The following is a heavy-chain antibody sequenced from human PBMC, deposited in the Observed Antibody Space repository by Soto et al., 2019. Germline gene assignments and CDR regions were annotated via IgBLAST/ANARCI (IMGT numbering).Heavy chain of an antibody. V-gene: IGHV1-3*01. D-gene: IGHD3-10*01. CDR1: GYTFTSYA. CDR2: INPGNGDT. Sequence: QVQLVQSGAEVKKPGASVKVSCQASGYTFTSYAMHWVRQAPGQRLEWMGWINPGNGDTKYSQTFQGRVTITRDTSESTAYMELSSLRSEDTAFFYCARGTFDYWGQGTLFTVSS. CDR3: ARGTFDY. J-gene: IGHJ4*02.